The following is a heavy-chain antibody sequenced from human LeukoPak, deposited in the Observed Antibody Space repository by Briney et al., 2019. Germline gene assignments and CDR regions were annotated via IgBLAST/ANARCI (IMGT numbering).Heavy chain of an antibody. CDR1: GYTFTNYW. D-gene: IGHD3-10*01. CDR3: ARQTIRGVIASPFDY. CDR2: IYPGDSDT. J-gene: IGHJ4*02. V-gene: IGHV5-51*01. Sequence: GESLKISCKGSGYTFTNYWIAWVRPMPGKGLEWMGVIYPGDSDTRYSPPFQGQVTISADKSITTAYLQWNSLKASDTAMYYCARQTIRGVIASPFDYWGQGTLVTVSS.